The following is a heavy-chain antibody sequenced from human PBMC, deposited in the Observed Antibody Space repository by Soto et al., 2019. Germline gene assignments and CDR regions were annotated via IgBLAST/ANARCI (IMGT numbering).Heavy chain of an antibody. CDR2: ISSSGSTI. Sequence: GGSLRLSCAASGFTFSNYYMSWIRQAPGKGLEWVSYISSSGSTIYYADSVKGRFTISRDNAKNSLYLQMNSLRAEDTAVYYCARDAAYCSSTSCYERYYYYYGMDVWGQGTTVTSP. CDR3: ARDAAYCSSTSCYERYYYYYGMDV. D-gene: IGHD2-2*01. V-gene: IGHV3-11*01. J-gene: IGHJ6*02. CDR1: GFTFSNYY.